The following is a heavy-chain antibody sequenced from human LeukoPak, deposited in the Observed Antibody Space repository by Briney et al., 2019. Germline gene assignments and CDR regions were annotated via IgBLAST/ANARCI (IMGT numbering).Heavy chain of an antibody. J-gene: IGHJ4*02. V-gene: IGHV1-69*04. D-gene: IGHD3-10*01. CDR2: IIPILGIA. CDR1: GGTFSSYA. Sequence: SVKVSCKASGGTFSSYAISWVRQAPGQGPEWMGRIIPILGIANYAQKFQGRVTITADKSTSTAYMELSSLRSEDTAVYYRARLLGSGSYHGGHYWGQGTLVTVSS. CDR3: ARLLGSGSYHGGHY.